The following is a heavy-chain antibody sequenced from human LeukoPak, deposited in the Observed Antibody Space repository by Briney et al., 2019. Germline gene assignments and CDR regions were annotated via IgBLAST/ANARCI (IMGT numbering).Heavy chain of an antibody. CDR3: ARGGYYGSGNDFRFDP. V-gene: IGHV4-59*01. J-gene: IGHJ5*02. CDR2: IHYTGST. Sequence: SSETLSPTCTVSGGSISRYYWSWIRQSPGKGLECIGYIHYTGSTNYNPSLKSRVTISVETSKNQFSLKLKSVTAADTAVYYCARGGYYGSGNDFRFDPWGQETLVTVSS. D-gene: IGHD3-10*01. CDR1: GGSISRYY.